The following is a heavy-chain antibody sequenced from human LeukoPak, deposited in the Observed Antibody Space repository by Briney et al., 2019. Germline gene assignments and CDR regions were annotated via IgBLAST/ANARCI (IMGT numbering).Heavy chain of an antibody. V-gene: IGHV3-7*01. CDR2: IKQDGSEK. CDR3: AAYYYGSGSYYNAPGY. Sequence: GGSLRLSCAASGFTFSSYWMSWVRQAPGKGLEWVANIKQDGSEKYYVDSVKGRFIISRDNAKNSLYLQMNSLRAEDTAVYYCAAYYYGSGSYYNAPGYWGQGTLVTVSS. J-gene: IGHJ4*02. D-gene: IGHD3-10*01. CDR1: GFTFSSYW.